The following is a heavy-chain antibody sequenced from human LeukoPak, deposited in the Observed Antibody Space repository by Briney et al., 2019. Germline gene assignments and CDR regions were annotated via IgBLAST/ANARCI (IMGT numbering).Heavy chain of an antibody. CDR3: ARPPLRYCSSTSCYLGY. CDR2: IIPIFGTA. Sequence: ASVKVSCKASGGTFSSYAISWVRQAPGQGLEWMGGIIPIFGTANYAQKFQGRVTITTDESTSTAYMELSSLRSEDTAVYYCARPPLRYCSSTSCYLGYWGQGTLVTVSS. J-gene: IGHJ4*02. V-gene: IGHV1-69*05. D-gene: IGHD2-2*01. CDR1: GGTFSSYA.